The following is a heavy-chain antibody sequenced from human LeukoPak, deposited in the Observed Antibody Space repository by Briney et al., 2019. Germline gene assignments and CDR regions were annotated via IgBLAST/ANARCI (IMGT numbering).Heavy chain of an antibody. Sequence: SETLSLTCTVSGGSISSYYWSWIRQPPGKGLEWIGYIYYSGSTNYNPSLKSRVTISVDTSKSQFSLKLSSVTAADTAVYYCARTTSGSYYYWFDPWGQGTLVTVSS. V-gene: IGHV4-59*08. J-gene: IGHJ5*02. CDR1: GGSISSYY. CDR3: ARTTSGSYYYWFDP. D-gene: IGHD1-26*01. CDR2: IYYSGST.